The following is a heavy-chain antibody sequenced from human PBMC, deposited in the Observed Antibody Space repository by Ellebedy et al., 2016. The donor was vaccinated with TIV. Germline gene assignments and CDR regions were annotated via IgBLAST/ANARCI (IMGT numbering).Heavy chain of an antibody. CDR2: INPSGGST. D-gene: IGHD1-26*01. CDR3: ARERGIVGATLWFGDY. Sequence: ASVKVSCKASGYTFTSYYMHWVRQAPGQGLEWMGIINPSGGSTTYTQKLQARVTMTRDTSTSTIYMELGSLGSEDTAVYYCARERGIVGATLWFGDYWGQGTLVTVSS. J-gene: IGHJ4*02. V-gene: IGHV1-46*04. CDR1: GYTFTSYY.